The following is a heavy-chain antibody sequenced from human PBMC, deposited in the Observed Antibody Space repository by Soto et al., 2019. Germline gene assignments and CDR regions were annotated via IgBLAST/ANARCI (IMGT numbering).Heavy chain of an antibody. D-gene: IGHD4-17*01. CDR1: GGSISSGGYY. V-gene: IGHV4-31*03. Sequence: PSETLSLTCTVSGGSISSGGYYWSWIRQHPGKGLEWIGYIYHSGSTYYNPSLKSRVSISADTSKNQFSLKLSSVTAADTAVYYCARYGDQDYYYAMDVWGQGTTVTVSS. CDR2: IYHSGST. CDR3: ARYGDQDYYYAMDV. J-gene: IGHJ6*02.